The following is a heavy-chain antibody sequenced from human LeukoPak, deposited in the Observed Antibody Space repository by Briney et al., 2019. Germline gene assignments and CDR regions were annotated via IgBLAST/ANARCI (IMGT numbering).Heavy chain of an antibody. CDR3: AKTYYYDPFDF. CDR1: GRSISNSVYY. CDR2: IYYSGST. Sequence: SETLSLTCTVSGRSISNSVYYWGWIRQPPGKGLEWIGNIYYSGSTYYNPSLKSRVTISVDTSKNQFSLKLSSVTAADTAVYYCAKTYYYDPFDFWGQGTLVTVSS. J-gene: IGHJ4*02. D-gene: IGHD3-22*01. V-gene: IGHV4-39*01.